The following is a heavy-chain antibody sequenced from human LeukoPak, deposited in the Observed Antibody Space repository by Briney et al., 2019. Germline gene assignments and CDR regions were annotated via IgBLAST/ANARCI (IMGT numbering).Heavy chain of an antibody. V-gene: IGHV1-2*02. D-gene: IGHD3-16*01. CDR1: GHIFTGYY. CDR3: ARDERYSDADHHYPDLGY. Sequence: GASVKVSCKASGHIFTGYYLFWVRQAPGQGLEWMGWINPNGGATRYAQKFQGRVTLTRDTSIRTTYMELSSLTSDDTAVYYCARDERYSDADHHYPDLGYWGQGTLVTVSS. CDR2: INPNGGAT. J-gene: IGHJ4*02.